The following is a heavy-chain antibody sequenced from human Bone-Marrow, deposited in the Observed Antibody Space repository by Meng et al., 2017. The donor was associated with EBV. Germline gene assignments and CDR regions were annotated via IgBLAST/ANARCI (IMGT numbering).Heavy chain of an antibody. CDR1: GFTFSSYW. J-gene: IGHJ4*02. V-gene: IGHV3-74*02. CDR3: ARRYYYDSSGPHFDY. CDR2: INSDGSST. D-gene: IGHD3-22*01. Sequence: GQRGESGGVLVQPGGSLRLSCAASGFTFSSYWMHWVRQAPGKGLVWVSRINSDGSSTSYADSVKGRFTISRDNAKNTLYLQMNSLRAEDTAVYYCARRYYYDSSGPHFDYWGQGTLVTVSS.